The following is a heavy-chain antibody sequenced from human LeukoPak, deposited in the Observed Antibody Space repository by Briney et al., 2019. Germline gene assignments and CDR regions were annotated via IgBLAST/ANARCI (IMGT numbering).Heavy chain of an antibody. J-gene: IGHJ6*03. Sequence: GGSLRLSRAASGFAFSNYNMNWVRQAPGKGLEWVASITTSYYESAYYADSMKGRFTISRDNAKNSLYLQMDSLRAEDTAVYYCASTYGGTTYYYYYMDIWGKGTTVTVSS. V-gene: IGHV3-21*01. CDR2: ITTSYYESA. D-gene: IGHD4-23*01. CDR1: GFAFSNYN. CDR3: ASTYGGTTYYYYYMDI.